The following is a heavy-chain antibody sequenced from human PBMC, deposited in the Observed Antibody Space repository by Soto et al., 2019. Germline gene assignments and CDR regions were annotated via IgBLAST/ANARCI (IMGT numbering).Heavy chain of an antibody. CDR2: INAGNGNT. V-gene: IGHV1-3*05. D-gene: IGHD2-21*02. J-gene: IGHJ4*02. CDR3: ARSIVVVTALVY. Sequence: QVQLVQSGAEEKKPGASVKVSCKASGYTFTSYAMHWVRQAPGQRLEWMGWINAGNGNTKFSQKFQGRVTITRDPSASIAYMELSRLRSEDTAVYYCARSIVVVTALVYWGQGTLVTV. CDR1: GYTFTSYA.